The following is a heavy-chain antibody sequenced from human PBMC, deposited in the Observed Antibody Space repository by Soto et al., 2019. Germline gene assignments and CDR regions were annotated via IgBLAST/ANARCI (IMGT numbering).Heavy chain of an antibody. CDR1: GGSISSGGYY. CDR2: ISYSGTT. Sequence: PSETLSLTCTVSGGSISSGGYYWSWIRQHPGTGLEWIGHISYSGTTSYNPSLKSRVTISVDRSKNQFSLKLSSVTAADTAVYYCARVPDRWGQGTLVTVSS. CDR3: ARVPDR. V-gene: IGHV4-30-4*01. D-gene: IGHD2-2*01. J-gene: IGHJ5*02.